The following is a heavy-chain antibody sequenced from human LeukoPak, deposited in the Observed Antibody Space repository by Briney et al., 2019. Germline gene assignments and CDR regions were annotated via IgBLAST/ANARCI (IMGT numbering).Heavy chain of an antibody. D-gene: IGHD3-16*01. J-gene: IGHJ4*02. CDR1: GYSFNDKY. CDR2: INPNSGGT. Sequence: ASVKVSCKASGYSFNDKYLHWVRQAPGQGLEWMGSINPNSGGTNYAQKFQGRVTMTTDTSMSTAYMELSSLKSDDTAVYFCARGRFLGDSQIDFWGQGTLVTVSS. CDR3: ARGRFLGDSQIDF. V-gene: IGHV1-2*02.